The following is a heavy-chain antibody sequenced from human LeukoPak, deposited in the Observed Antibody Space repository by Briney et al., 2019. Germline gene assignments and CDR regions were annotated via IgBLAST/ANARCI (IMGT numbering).Heavy chain of an antibody. D-gene: IGHD2-2*01. CDR2: IIPIFGTA. Sequence: SVKVSCKASGGTFSSYAISWVRQAPGQGLEWMGGIIPIFGTANYAQKFQGRVTITADESTSTAYMELSSLRSEDTAVYYCARDRGVVPAAKFDYWGQGTLVTVSS. J-gene: IGHJ4*02. CDR1: GGTFSSYA. V-gene: IGHV1-69*01. CDR3: ARDRGVVPAAKFDY.